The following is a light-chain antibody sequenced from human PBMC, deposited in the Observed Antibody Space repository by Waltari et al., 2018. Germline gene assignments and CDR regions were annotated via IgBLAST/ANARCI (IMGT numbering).Light chain of an antibody. V-gene: IGLV1-40*01. CDR1: SSTIGAGYD. CDR3: QSYDSSLSGVV. J-gene: IGLJ2*01. CDR2: GNS. Sequence: QSVLTQPPSVSGAPGQRVTIPCTGSSSTIGAGYDVHWYQQLPGTAPKLLIYGNSNRPSGVPDRFSGSKSGTSASLAITGLQAEDEADYYCQSYDSSLSGVVFGGGTKLTVL.